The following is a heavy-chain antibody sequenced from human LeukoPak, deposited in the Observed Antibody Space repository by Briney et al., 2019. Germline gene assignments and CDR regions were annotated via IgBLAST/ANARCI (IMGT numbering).Heavy chain of an antibody. J-gene: IGHJ5*02. V-gene: IGHV1-46*01. CDR3: ARDAVVVPAAILTNWFDP. D-gene: IGHD2-2*01. CDR2: INPSGGST. CDR1: GYTFTSYY. Sequence: ASVKVSCKASGYTFTSYYMHWVRQAPGQGLEWMGIINPSGGSTSYAQKFQSRVTMTRDTSTSTVYMELSSLRSEDTAVYYCARDAVVVPAAILTNWFDPWGQGTLVTVSS.